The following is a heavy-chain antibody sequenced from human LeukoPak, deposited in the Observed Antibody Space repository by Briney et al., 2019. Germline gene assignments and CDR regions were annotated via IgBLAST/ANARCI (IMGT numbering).Heavy chain of an antibody. D-gene: IGHD3-3*01. J-gene: IGHJ6*03. V-gene: IGHV3-21*01. CDR1: GFTFSSYS. CDR3: ARGQRGDFWSGYGYYYYYYMDV. Sequence: GGSLRLSCAASGFTFSSYSMNWDRQAPGKGLEWVSSISSSSSYIYYADSVKGRFTISRDNAKNSLYLQMNSLRAEDTAVYYCARGQRGDFWSGYGYYYYYYMDVWGEGTTVTVSS. CDR2: ISSSSSYI.